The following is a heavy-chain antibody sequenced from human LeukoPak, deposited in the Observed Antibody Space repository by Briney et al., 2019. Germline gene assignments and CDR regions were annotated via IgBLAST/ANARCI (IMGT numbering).Heavy chain of an antibody. D-gene: IGHD6-13*01. V-gene: IGHV3-48*03. CDR1: GFTFGSYE. CDR2: ISSSGSTI. CDR3: ARDRATGYSSSWSPPRYYMDV. Sequence: GGSLRLSCAASGFTFGSYEMNWVRQAPGKGLEWVSYISSSGSTIYYADSVKGRFTISRDNAKNSLYLQMNSLRAEDTAVYYCARDRATGYSSSWSPPRYYMDVWGKGTTVTVSS. J-gene: IGHJ6*03.